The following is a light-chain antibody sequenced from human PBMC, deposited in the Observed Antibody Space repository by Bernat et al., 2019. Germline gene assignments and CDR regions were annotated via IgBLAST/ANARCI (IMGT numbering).Light chain of an antibody. Sequence: QSALAQPASVSGSPGQSITISCTGSSSDVGGNNYVSWYQQHPGKAPKLMIYDVSYRPSGVSHRFSGSKSGNTASLTISGLQAEDEADYYRTSYTSSSTRVFGGGTKLTVL. V-gene: IGLV2-14*01. CDR3: TSYTSSSTRV. J-gene: IGLJ3*02. CDR1: SSDVGGNNY. CDR2: DVS.